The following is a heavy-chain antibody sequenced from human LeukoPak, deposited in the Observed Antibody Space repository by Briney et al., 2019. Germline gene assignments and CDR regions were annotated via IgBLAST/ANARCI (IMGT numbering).Heavy chain of an antibody. V-gene: IGHV3-9*03. CDR3: AKGTYNSRGSAFDY. D-gene: IGHD6-13*01. CDR1: GFTFDDYA. Sequence: PGGSLRLSCAASGFTFDDYAMHWVRQAPGKGLEWVSGISWNSGSIGYADSVKGRFTISRDNAKNSLYLQMNSLRAEDMALYYGAKGTYNSRGSAFDYGGRGTLATVSP. CDR2: ISWNSGSI. J-gene: IGHJ4*02.